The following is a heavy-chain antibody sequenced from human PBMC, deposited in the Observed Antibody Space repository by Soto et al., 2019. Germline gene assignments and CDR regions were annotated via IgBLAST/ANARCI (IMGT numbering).Heavy chain of an antibody. D-gene: IGHD3-9*01. J-gene: IGHJ4*02. V-gene: IGHV1-18*04. CDR2: ISAYNGNT. CDR1: GSTFTSYG. CDR3: ASSYYEILPGCSG. Sequence: ASVKVSCKASGSTFTSYGISWVRQAPGQGLEWMGWISAYNGNTNYAQKLQGRVTMTTDTSTSTAYMELSSLRSEDTAVDDCASSYYEILPGCSGWGQESLVTVSS.